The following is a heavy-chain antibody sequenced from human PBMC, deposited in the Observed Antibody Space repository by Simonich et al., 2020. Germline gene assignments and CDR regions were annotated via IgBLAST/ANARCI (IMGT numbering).Heavy chain of an antibody. V-gene: IGHV3-33*01. J-gene: IGHJ4*02. CDR3: ARDRYCSGGSCYYFDY. D-gene: IGHD2-15*01. CDR1: GFTFSSYC. Sequence: QVQLVESGGGVVQPGRSLRLSCAASGFTFSSYCMHWVRQAPGKGLEWVAVIWYDGSNKYYADSVKGRFTISRENSKNTLYLQTNSLRAEDTAVYYCARDRYCSGGSCYYFDYWGQGTLVTVSS. CDR2: IWYDGSNK.